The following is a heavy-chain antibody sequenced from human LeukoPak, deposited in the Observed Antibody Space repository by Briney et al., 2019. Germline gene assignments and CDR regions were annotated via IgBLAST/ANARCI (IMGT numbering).Heavy chain of an antibody. CDR1: GFTFSSYA. V-gene: IGHV3-23*01. CDR2: ISGSGGST. J-gene: IGHJ4*02. Sequence: GGSLRLSCAASGFTFSSYAMSWVSQAPGKGLEWVSAISGSGGSTYYADSVKGRFTIPRDNSKNTLYLQMNSLRAEDTAVYYCAKDGSKGYGSNTLYFDYWGQGTLVTVSS. CDR3: AKDGSKGYGSNTLYFDY. D-gene: IGHD4-23*01.